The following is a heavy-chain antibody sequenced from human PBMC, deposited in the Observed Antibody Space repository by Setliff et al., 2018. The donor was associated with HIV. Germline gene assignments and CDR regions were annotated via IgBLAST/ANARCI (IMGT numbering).Heavy chain of an antibody. CDR3: ARGPKSPRFDY. CDR1: GGSFSDYY. CDR2: INHSGNT. J-gene: IGHJ4*02. Sequence: SETLSLTCAVYGGSFSDYYWNWIRQPPGKGLEWIGEINHSGNTNYNPSLKSRITMSVDTSKNQFSLKLRSVTAADTAVYFCARGPKSPRFDYWGQGTLVTVSS. V-gene: IGHV4-34*10.